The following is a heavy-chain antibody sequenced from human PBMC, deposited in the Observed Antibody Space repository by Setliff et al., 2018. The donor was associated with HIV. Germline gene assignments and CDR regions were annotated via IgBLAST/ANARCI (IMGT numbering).Heavy chain of an antibody. J-gene: IGHJ6*03. CDR1: GGSIRSGGYY. Sequence: NPSETLSLTCSVSGGSIRSGGYYWSWIRQHPGKGLEWIGYIYDSGTTDHNPSLESRVTISLDTSKSHFSLRLTSVTAADTAVYYCARGRYYYYDMDVWGKGTTVTAP. V-gene: IGHV4-31*03. CDR2: IYDSGTT. CDR3: ARGRYYYYDMDV.